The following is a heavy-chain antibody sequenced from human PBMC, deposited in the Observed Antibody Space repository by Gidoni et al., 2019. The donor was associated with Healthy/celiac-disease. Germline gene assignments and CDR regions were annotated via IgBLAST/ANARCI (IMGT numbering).Heavy chain of an antibody. CDR2: ISTSGGST. D-gene: IGHD6-13*01. Sequence: EVQLLESGGGLVQPGGSLRLSCAASGFTFSNYAISWVRQAPGKGLEWVSAISTSGGSTYYAVSVKGRFTISRDTSKNTLYLQMNSLRAEDTAVYYCARPRSNSWYNDAFDIWGQGTMVTVSS. CDR1: GFTFSNYA. CDR3: ARPRSNSWYNDAFDI. J-gene: IGHJ3*02. V-gene: IGHV3-23*01.